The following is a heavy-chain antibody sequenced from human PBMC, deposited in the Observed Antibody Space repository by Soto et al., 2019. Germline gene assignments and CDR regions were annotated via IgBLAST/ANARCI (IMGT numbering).Heavy chain of an antibody. CDR1: GGSISSDIHY. D-gene: IGHD3-10*01. CDR3: ARHTDCGSGSSCLGSDNMDTDAFDI. V-gene: IGHV4-39*01. J-gene: IGHJ3*02. CDR2: IYYSGNI. Sequence: QLQLQESGPGLVKPLETLSLTCTVSGGSISSDIHYWGWIRQPPGKGLEWIGTIYYSGNIYNNPSLRSRVTISMDTSKNQFSLRLTSVTAADSAVYYCARHTDCGSGSSCLGSDNMDTDAFDIWGQGTMVTVS.